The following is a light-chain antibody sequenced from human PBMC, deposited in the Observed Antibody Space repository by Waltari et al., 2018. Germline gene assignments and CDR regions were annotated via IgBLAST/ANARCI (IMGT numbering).Light chain of an antibody. CDR1: SSDVGGYNY. J-gene: IGLJ2*01. Sequence: QSALTQPPSASGSPGQSVTISCTGTSSDVGGYNYVSWYQQHPGKAPKLMIYEVSKRPSGVPDRFSGSKSGNTASLTVSGLQAEDEAVYYCRSYAGSNKNVVFGGGTKLTVL. CDR3: RSYAGSNKNVV. CDR2: EVS. V-gene: IGLV2-8*01.